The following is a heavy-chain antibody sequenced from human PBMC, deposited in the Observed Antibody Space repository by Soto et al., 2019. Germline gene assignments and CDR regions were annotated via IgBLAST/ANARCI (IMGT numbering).Heavy chain of an antibody. V-gene: IGHV3-20*04. CDR3: ARGKRYCSGANCYSVLLY. D-gene: IGHD2-15*01. CDR1: GFTFDDYG. CDR2: INWNGDST. J-gene: IGHJ4*02. Sequence: EVQLVESGGGVVRPGGSLRLSCAASGFTFDDYGMSWVRQAPGTGLEWVCGINWNGDSTGYADSVKGRFTISRDNAKNSLYLQMNRLRAEDTALYYCARGKRYCSGANCYSVLLYWGQGTLVTVSS.